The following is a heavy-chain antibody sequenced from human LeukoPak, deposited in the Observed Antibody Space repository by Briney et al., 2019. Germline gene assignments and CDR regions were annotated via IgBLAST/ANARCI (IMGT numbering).Heavy chain of an antibody. J-gene: IGHJ4*02. CDR2: INPNSGDT. D-gene: IGHD3-10*01. Sequence: ASVKVSCKTSGYTFTGYFIHWVRQAPGQGLEWMGWINPNSGDTNYAQKFQGRVTMTRDTSMSTADMEVSRLGSDDTAVYYCARRSGGRYFDYWGQGTLVTVSS. V-gene: IGHV1-2*02. CDR3: ARRSGGRYFDY. CDR1: GYTFTGYF.